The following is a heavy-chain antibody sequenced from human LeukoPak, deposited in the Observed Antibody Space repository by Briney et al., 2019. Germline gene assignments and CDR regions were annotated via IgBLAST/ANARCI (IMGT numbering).Heavy chain of an antibody. Sequence: GGSLRLSYAASGFTFSSYSINWVRQAPGKGLEWVSSISSTSSYIYYIDSVKGRFTISRDNAKNSLYLQMNSLRAEDTAVYYCARMRDDNLDYWGQGTLVTVSS. V-gene: IGHV3-21*01. J-gene: IGHJ4*02. D-gene: IGHD5-24*01. CDR2: ISSTSSYI. CDR3: ARMRDDNLDY. CDR1: GFTFSSYS.